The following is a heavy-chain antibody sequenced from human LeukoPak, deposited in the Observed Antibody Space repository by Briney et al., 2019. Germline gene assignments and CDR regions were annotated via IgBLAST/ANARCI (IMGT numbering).Heavy chain of an antibody. CDR1: GGSISSSSYY. V-gene: IGHV4-39*07. J-gene: IGHJ4*02. CDR2: IYYSGST. Sequence: SETLSLTCTVSGGSISSSSYYWGWIRQPPGKGLEWIGSIYYSGSTYYNPSLKSRVTISVDTSKNQFSLKLSSVTAADTAVYYCARAYTAMVPDFDYWGQGTLVTVSS. CDR3: ARAYTAMVPDFDY. D-gene: IGHD5-18*01.